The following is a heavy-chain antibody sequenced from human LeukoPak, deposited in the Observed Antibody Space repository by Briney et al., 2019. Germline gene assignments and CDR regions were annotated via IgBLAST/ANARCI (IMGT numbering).Heavy chain of an antibody. D-gene: IGHD1-26*01. V-gene: IGHV3-43D*03. CDR3: AKDLVTGPHYYYYGMDV. J-gene: IGHJ6*02. Sequence: GGSLRLSCVASGFPFDGSAMHWVRQTPGKGLEWVSLISWDGGSTYYADSVKGRFTISRDNSKNSLYLQMNSLRPDDTALYYCAKDLVTGPHYYYYGMDVWGQGTTVTVSS. CDR1: GFPFDGSA. CDR2: ISWDGGST.